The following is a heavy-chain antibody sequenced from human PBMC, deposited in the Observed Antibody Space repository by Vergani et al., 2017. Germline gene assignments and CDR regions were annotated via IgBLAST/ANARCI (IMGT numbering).Heavy chain of an antibody. CDR3: ASECTAMALRPDAFDI. J-gene: IGHJ3*02. V-gene: IGHV3-23*01. CDR2: ISGSGGST. Sequence: EVQLLESGGGLVQPGGSLRLSCAASGFTFSSYAMSWVRQAPGKGLEWVSAISGSGGSTYYADSVKGRFTISRDNSKNTLYLQMNSLRAEDTAVYYCASECTAMALRPDAFDIWGQGTMVTVSS. CDR1: GFTFSSYA. D-gene: IGHD5-18*01.